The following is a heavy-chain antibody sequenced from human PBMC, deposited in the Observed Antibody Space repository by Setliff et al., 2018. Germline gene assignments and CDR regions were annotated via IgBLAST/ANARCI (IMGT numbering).Heavy chain of an antibody. CDR3: ARDGFEIVVVPAAIYYYYYMDV. V-gene: IGHV1-3*04. Sequence: ASVKVSCKASGYTFTNYAIHWVRQAPGQRPEWMGWINTGNANTKYSQKFQGRVTITRDTSASTAYMELSSLRSEDTAVYYCARDGFEIVVVPAAIYYYYYMDVWGKGTTVTVSS. CDR2: INTGNANT. D-gene: IGHD2-2*01. J-gene: IGHJ6*03. CDR1: GYTFTNYA.